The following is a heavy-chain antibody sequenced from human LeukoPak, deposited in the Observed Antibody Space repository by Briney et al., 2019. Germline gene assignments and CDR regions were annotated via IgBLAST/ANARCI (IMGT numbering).Heavy chain of an antibody. CDR2: IYYSVSI. CDR3: ARGGSCGFLYNWFDP. D-gene: IGHD6-19*01. J-gene: IGHJ5*02. V-gene: IGHV4-31*03. Sequence: PSETLSLTCTVSGGSISSGGYYWRWIRQHRGKGLEWIGYIYYSVSIYYNPSLKTRVTISVDTSKNQFSLKLSSVTAADTAVYYCARGGSCGFLYNWFDPWGQGTLVTVSS. CDR1: GGSISSGGYY.